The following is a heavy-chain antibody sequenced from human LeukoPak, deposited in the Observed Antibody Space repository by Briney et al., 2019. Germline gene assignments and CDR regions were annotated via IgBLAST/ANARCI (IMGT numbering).Heavy chain of an antibody. J-gene: IGHJ4*02. CDR1: GGSISSSSYY. Sequence: SETLSLTCTVSGGSISSSSYYWGWIRQPPGKGLEWIGSIYYSGSTYYNPSLKSRVTISVDTSKNQFSLKLSSVTAADTAVYYCARCITMIVVLEYYFDYWGQGTLVTVSS. D-gene: IGHD3-22*01. V-gene: IGHV4-39*01. CDR3: ARCITMIVVLEYYFDY. CDR2: IYYSGST.